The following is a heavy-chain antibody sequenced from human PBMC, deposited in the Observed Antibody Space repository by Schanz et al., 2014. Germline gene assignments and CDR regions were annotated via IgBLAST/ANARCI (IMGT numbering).Heavy chain of an antibody. J-gene: IGHJ3*02. CDR2: IWYDGNNK. D-gene: IGHD4-17*01. V-gene: IGHV3-33*06. CDR3: AKDPHKDYGGKPQTFDI. CDR1: GFTFSSYG. Sequence: QVQLVESGGDVVQPGRSLRLSCAASGFTFSSYGMHWVRQAPGKGLEWVAVIWYDGNNKYYADSVKGRFTISGDNSKNILYLQMNSLRAEDTALYYCAKDPHKDYGGKPQTFDIWGQGTMVTVSS.